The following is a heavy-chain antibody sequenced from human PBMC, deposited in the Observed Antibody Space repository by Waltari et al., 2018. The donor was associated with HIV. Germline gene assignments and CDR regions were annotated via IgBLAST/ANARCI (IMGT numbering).Heavy chain of an antibody. V-gene: IGHV3-33*05. D-gene: IGHD3-10*01. CDR1: GFTFSNTG. CDR3: ARRGVLTYYYTMDV. J-gene: IGHJ6*02. Sequence: QVQLVESGGGVVQPGRSLRLSCSAPGFTFSNTGMHWLRQAPGKGLEWVAVLSYDGSDKYYADSVRGRFTISRDNSKNTLYLQMNNLRAEDTAVYFCARRGVLTYYYTMDVWGQGTTVTVSS. CDR2: LSYDGSDK.